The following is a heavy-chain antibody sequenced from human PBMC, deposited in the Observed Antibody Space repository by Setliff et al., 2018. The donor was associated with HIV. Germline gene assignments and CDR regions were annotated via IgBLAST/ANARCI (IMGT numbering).Heavy chain of an antibody. CDR3: ARDRHIAVSGDDAFDI. CDR2: VQNRGTT. Sequence: PSETLSLTCTVSRGSINNDYWSWIRQSPGKGLEWIGYVQNRGTTNYTSSLKSRVTISVDTSRNQFSLKLTSVTAADTAVYCCARDRHIAVSGDDAFDIWGQGTLVTVSS. D-gene: IGHD6-19*01. J-gene: IGHJ3*02. V-gene: IGHV4-4*08. CDR1: RGSINNDY.